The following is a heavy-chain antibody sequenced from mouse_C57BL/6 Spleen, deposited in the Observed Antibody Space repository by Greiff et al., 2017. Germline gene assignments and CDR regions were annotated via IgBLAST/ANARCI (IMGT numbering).Heavy chain of an antibody. CDR3: ARWGYYGSSFYWCFDG. V-gene: IGHV1-59*01. D-gene: IGHD1-1*01. CDR1: GYTFTSYW. J-gene: IGHJ1*03. Sequence: QVQLQQPGAELVRPGTSVKLSCKASGYTFTSYWMHWVKQRPGQGLEWIGVIDPSDSYTNYNQKFKGKATLTVDTSSSTAYMQLSSLTSEDSAVYYCARWGYYGSSFYWCFDGWGTGTTVTVSS. CDR2: IDPSDSYT.